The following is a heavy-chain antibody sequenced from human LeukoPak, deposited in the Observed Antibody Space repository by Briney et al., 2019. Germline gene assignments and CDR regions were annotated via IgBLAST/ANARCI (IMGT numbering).Heavy chain of an antibody. Sequence: ASVKVSCKASGYTFTSYDINWVRQATGQGLEWMGWMNPNSGNTGYAQKFQGRVTITRNTSISTAYMELSSLRSEDTAVYYCARGKWELLDFDYWGQGTLVTVSS. CDR1: GYTFTSYD. V-gene: IGHV1-8*03. CDR3: ARGKWELLDFDY. CDR2: MNPNSGNT. D-gene: IGHD1-26*01. J-gene: IGHJ4*02.